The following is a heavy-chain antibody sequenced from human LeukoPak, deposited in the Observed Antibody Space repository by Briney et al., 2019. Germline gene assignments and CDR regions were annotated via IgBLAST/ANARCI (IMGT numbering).Heavy chain of an antibody. CDR2: IDQDGSEK. CDR3: ARDRGYFY. Sequence: GGSLRLSCAASGFTYSSYWMSWVPQVPGKGLEWVANIDQDGSEKYYVDSVKGRFTISRDNAKNSLYLQMNSLRAEDTAVYYCARDRGYFYWGQGTLVTVSS. J-gene: IGHJ4*02. CDR1: GFTYSSYW. D-gene: IGHD5-18*01. V-gene: IGHV3-7*01.